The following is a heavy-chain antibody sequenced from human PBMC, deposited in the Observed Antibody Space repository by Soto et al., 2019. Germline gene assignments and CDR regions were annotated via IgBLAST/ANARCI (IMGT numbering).Heavy chain of an antibody. CDR3: ARGSVVAATLFDY. J-gene: IGHJ4*02. CDR2: IYYSGST. V-gene: IGHV4-31*03. D-gene: IGHD2-15*01. CDR1: GGSISSGGYY. Sequence: QVQLQESGPGLVKPSQTLSLTCTVSGGSISSGGYYWSWIRQHPGKGLEWIGYIYYSGSTYYNPSLNSRVTISVDTSKNQFSLKLSSVTAADPAVYYCARGSVVAATLFDYWGQGTMVTVSS.